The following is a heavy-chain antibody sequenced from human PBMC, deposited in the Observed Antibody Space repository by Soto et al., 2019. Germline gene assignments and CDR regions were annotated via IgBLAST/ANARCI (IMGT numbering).Heavy chain of an antibody. CDR3: ARAGLGIEVAGLFYNYGMDV. J-gene: IGHJ6*02. CDR2: IYYSGTT. Sequence: QVQLQESGPGLLKPSQTLSLTCTVSGGSINSGGYYWNWIRQHPGKGLEWIGFIYYSGTTYYNPSLKSRVTMSLDTSKSQFSRKLSSVAAADTAVYYCARAGLGIEVAGLFYNYGMDVWGQGTTVTVSS. CDR1: GGSINSGGYY. V-gene: IGHV4-31*03. D-gene: IGHD6-19*01.